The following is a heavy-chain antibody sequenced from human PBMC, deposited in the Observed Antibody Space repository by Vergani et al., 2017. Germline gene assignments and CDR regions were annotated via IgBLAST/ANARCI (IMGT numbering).Heavy chain of an antibody. V-gene: IGHV3-30*02. D-gene: IGHD2/OR15-2a*01. Sequence: QVQILQSGGGVVQPGGSLRLSCTLSGFTLNTYGIHWVRQAPGKGLEWVSFIRYDGSSEYYGDSVKGRFTISRDKSQNTVNLQMNSLRTEDTAVYYCVRHSWFRSCKSVNCSSWDYWGQGTPVTVSS. CDR1: GFTLNTYG. CDR3: VRHSWFRSCKSVNCSSWDY. CDR2: IRYDGSSE. J-gene: IGHJ4*02.